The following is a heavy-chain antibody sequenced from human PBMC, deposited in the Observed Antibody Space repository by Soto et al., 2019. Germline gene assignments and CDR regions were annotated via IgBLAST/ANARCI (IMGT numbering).Heavy chain of an antibody. J-gene: IGHJ6*03. Sequence: GESLKISWKGSGYSFTSYWIGWVRQMTGKGLEWMGIIYPGDSDTRYSPSLQGQVTISADKSISTAYLQWSSLKASDTAMYYCARTAVGYCSSTSCLHYYMDVWGKGTTLTVSS. CDR3: ARTAVGYCSSTSCLHYYMDV. CDR1: GYSFTSYW. D-gene: IGHD2-2*01. V-gene: IGHV5-51*01. CDR2: IYPGDSDT.